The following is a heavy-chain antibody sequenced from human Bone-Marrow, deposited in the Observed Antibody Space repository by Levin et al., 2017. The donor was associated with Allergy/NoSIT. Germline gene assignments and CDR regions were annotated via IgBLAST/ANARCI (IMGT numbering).Heavy chain of an antibody. D-gene: IGHD2-15*01. CDR2: IYYSGST. J-gene: IGHJ3*02. Sequence: GSLRLSCTVSGGSMRSHYWSWIRQPPGKGLEWIGYIYYSGSTNYNPSLKSRVTISVDTSKNQFSLKLKSVTAVDTAVYYCATYGYCTGGNCYSEALDIWGQGTVVTVSS. CDR3: ATYGYCTGGNCYSEALDI. V-gene: IGHV4-59*11. CDR1: GGSMRSHY.